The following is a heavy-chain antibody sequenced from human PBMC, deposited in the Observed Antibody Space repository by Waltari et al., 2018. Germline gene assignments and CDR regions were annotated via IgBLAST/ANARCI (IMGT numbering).Heavy chain of an antibody. V-gene: IGHV1-8*03. CDR1: TFTSYD. CDR3: AREGSGYAFDI. D-gene: IGHD3-10*01. Sequence: TFTSYDINWVRQATGQGLEWMGWMNPNSGNTGYAQKFQGRVTITRNTSISTAYMELSSLRSEDTAVYYCAREGSGYAFDIWGQGTMVTVSS. J-gene: IGHJ3*02. CDR2: MNPNSGNT.